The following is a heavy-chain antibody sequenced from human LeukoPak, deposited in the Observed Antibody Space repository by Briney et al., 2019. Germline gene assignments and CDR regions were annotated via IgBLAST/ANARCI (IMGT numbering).Heavy chain of an antibody. V-gene: IGHV4-4*07. J-gene: IGHJ3*02. CDR3: ARGFTIFGVVIIGEAFDI. D-gene: IGHD3-3*01. CDR2: IYTSGST. CDR1: GGSISSYY. Sequence: SETLSLTCTVSGGSISSYYWSWLRQPAGKGLEWIGRIYTSGSTNYNPSLTSRVTMSVDTSKNQFSLKLSSVTAADTAVYYCARGFTIFGVVIIGEAFDIWGQGTTVTVSS.